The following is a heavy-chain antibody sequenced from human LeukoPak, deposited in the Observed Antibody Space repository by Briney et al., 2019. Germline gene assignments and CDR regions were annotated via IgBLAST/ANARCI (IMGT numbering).Heavy chain of an antibody. D-gene: IGHD2-15*01. CDR1: GFTFTDYV. CDR2: INWNGGST. J-gene: IGHJ1*01. Sequence: GGSLSLTCAASGFTFTDYVWSCVRQAPGKGLEWVSGINWNGGSTGYADSVKGRFTISRDKAKNSLYLQMNSLRAEDTALYYCARDPVIFLRIVRGLHLWGEGPLVTVSS. CDR3: ARDPVIFLRIVRGLHL. V-gene: IGHV3-20*04.